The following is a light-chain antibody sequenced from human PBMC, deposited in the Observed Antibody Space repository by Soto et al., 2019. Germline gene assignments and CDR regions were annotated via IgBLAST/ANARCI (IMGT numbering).Light chain of an antibody. CDR3: QQRYCWPPIT. J-gene: IGKJ5*01. V-gene: IGKV3-11*01. Sequence: EIVLTQSPATLSLSPGERATLSCRASQSVHSYLAWFQQTPGQAPRLLIYDASNRATGITARFSGSGSGTDFTLTISSLEPEAFAVYYWQQRYCWPPITFCQGSRLEIK. CDR1: QSVHSY. CDR2: DAS.